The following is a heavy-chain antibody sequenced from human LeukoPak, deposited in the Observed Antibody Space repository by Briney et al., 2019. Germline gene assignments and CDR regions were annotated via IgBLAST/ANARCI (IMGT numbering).Heavy chain of an antibody. CDR1: GGSISSGGYY. D-gene: IGHD5-24*01. CDR3: ARGQRWLQPLDY. J-gene: IGHJ4*02. CDR2: IYYSGST. V-gene: IGHV4-31*03. Sequence: SETLSLTCTVSGGSISSGGYYWSWIRQHPGKGLEWIGYIYYSGSTYYNPSLKSRVTISVDTSKNQFSLKLSSVTAADTAVYYCARGQRWLQPLDYWGQGTLVTVSS.